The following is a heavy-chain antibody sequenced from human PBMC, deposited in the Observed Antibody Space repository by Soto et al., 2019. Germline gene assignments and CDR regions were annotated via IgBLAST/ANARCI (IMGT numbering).Heavy chain of an antibody. Sequence: EVQLVESGGGLVQPGGSLRLSCAASGFTFSSYSMNWVRQAPGKGLEWVSYISSSSSTIYYADSVKGRFTISRDNAKNSLYLQMNSLRAEDTAVYYCARGPSFWSGYWTTFDYWGQGTLVTVSS. CDR2: ISSSSSTI. CDR3: ARGPSFWSGYWTTFDY. V-gene: IGHV3-48*01. CDR1: GFTFSSYS. D-gene: IGHD3-3*01. J-gene: IGHJ4*02.